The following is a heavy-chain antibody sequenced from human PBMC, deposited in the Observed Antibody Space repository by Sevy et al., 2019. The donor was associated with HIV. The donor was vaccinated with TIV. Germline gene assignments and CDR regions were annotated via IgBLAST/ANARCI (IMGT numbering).Heavy chain of an antibody. D-gene: IGHD4-17*01. V-gene: IGHV3-30*04. CDR1: GFTFSNFA. CDR2: ISNDGTKK. J-gene: IGHJ6*01. Sequence: GGSLRLSCVASGFTFSNFAMHWVRQSPGKGLEWVAVISNDGTKKYYSDSVEGRFTISRDNSKNTLYLQMNTLRRDDTAAYFCTKDPPVYGDFPYGMDVWWQGTTVTVSS. CDR3: TKDPPVYGDFPYGMDV.